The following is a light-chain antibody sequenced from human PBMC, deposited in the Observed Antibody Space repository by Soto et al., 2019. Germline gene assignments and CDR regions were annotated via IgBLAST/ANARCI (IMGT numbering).Light chain of an antibody. J-gene: IGLJ1*01. V-gene: IGLV1-40*01. CDR3: QSYDSGLSGYV. CDR1: SSNIGAGYD. Sequence: VVTQPPSVSGAPGQRVTISCTGSSSNIGAGYDVHWYQQLPGTAPKLLVYINSNRPSGVPDRFSGSTSGTSASLAITGLQAEDEADYYCQSYDSGLSGYVFGTGTKLTVL. CDR2: INS.